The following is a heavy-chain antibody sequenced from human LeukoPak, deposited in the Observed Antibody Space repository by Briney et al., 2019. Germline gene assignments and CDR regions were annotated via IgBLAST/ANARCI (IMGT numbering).Heavy chain of an antibody. CDR1: GGTFSSYA. V-gene: IGHV1-69*05. Sequence: EASVKVSCKASGGTFSSYAISWVRQAPGQGLEWMGGIIPIFGTANYAQKFQGGVTITTDESTSTAYMELSSLRSEDTAVYYCARDMKSSVGSSGYYYWDYWGQGTLVTVSS. D-gene: IGHD3-22*01. CDR2: IIPIFGTA. CDR3: ARDMKSSVGSSGYYYWDY. J-gene: IGHJ4*02.